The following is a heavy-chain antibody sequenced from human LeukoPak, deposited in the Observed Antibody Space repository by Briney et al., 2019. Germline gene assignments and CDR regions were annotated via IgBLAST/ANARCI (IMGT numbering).Heavy chain of an antibody. CDR2: IYYSVST. CDR1: GVSISSSSYY. Sequence: PAETLSLTCTVSGVSISSSSYYWGWIRQPPGKGLEWIGSIYYSVSTYYNPSRKSRFTISVDTSKNQFSLKLSSVNAADTAVYYCARDLGTGDLDAFDIWGQGTMVTVSS. V-gene: IGHV4-39*07. CDR3: ARDLGTGDLDAFDI. D-gene: IGHD3-16*01. J-gene: IGHJ3*02.